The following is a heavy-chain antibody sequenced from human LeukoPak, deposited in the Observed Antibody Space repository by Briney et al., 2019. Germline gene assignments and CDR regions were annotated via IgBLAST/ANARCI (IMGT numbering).Heavy chain of an antibody. CDR2: LYHSGSP. D-gene: IGHD3-10*01. V-gene: IGHV4-59*01. Sequence: SETLSLTCSVSGGSISSYYWSWIRQPPGKGLEWIGYLYHSGSPNYNPSLKSRVTISVDTSKNQLSLKLRSVTAADTAVYYCARAGGAVDYWGQGTLVTVSS. J-gene: IGHJ4*02. CDR1: GGSISSYY. CDR3: ARAGGAVDY.